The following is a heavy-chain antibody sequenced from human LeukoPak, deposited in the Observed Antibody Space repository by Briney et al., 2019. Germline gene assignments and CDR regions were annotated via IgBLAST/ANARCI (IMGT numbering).Heavy chain of an antibody. J-gene: IGHJ4*02. D-gene: IGHD3-9*01. Sequence: ASVKVSCKASGYTFTGYYMHWVRQAPGQGLEWMGWINPNSGGTNYAQKFQGRVTMTTDTSTSTAYMELRSLRSDNTAVYYCARVDILNGYYYFDYWGQGTLVTVSS. CDR2: INPNSGGT. CDR3: ARVDILNGYYYFDY. CDR1: GYTFTGYY. V-gene: IGHV1-2*02.